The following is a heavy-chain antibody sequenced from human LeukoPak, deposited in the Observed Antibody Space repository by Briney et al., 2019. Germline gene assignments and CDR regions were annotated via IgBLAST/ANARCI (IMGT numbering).Heavy chain of an antibody. J-gene: IGHJ4*02. CDR2: INHSGST. CDR1: GGSFSGYY. D-gene: IGHD2-8*01. Sequence: SETLPLTCAVYGGSFSGYYWSWIRQPPGKGLEWIGEINHSGSTNYNPSLKSRVTISVDTSKNQFSLKLSSVTAADTAVYYCASVDRMLSFLWWGQGTLVTVSS. V-gene: IGHV4-34*01. CDR3: ASVDRMLSFLW.